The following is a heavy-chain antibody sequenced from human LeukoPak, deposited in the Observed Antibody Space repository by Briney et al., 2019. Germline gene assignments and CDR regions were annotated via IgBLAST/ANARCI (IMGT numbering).Heavy chain of an antibody. V-gene: IGHV6-1*01. CDR1: GDTVSSNSAA. D-gene: IGHD6-19*01. J-gene: IGHJ4*02. Sequence: SQTLTLTCAISGDTVSSNSAAWNWLRQAPSRDLEWLVSTYCSSTWYNDYEKSLISRISINPNTSQNQLSLQLNSVTPEDTAVYYCARDGWSCYFYYWPRETRVTVS. CDR2: TYCSSTWYN. CDR3: ARDGWSCYFYY.